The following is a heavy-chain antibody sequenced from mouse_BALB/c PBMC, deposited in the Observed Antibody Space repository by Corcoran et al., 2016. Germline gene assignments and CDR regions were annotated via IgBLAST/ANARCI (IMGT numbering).Heavy chain of an antibody. Sequence: EVQLQQSGAELVKPGASVKLSCTASGFNIKDTYMHWVKQRPEQGLEWIGRIDPANGNTKYDPKFQGKATITADTSSNTAYLQLSSLTSEDTADNYSARGGYYYGSKIDDCDQGTTLTVSS. CDR2: IDPANGNT. CDR1: GFNIKDTY. J-gene: IGHJ2*01. D-gene: IGHD1-1*01. CDR3: ARGGYYYGSKIDD. V-gene: IGHV14-3*02.